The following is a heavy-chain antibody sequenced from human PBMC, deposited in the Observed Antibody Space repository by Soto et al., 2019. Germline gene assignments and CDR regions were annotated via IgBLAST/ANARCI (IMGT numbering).Heavy chain of an antibody. D-gene: IGHD3-16*01. CDR2: IYYSGST. CDR1: GGSISSSSYY. V-gene: IGHV4-39*07. CDR3: ARVDVMIANFDY. J-gene: IGHJ4*02. Sequence: PSETLSLTCTVSGGSISSSSYYWGWIRQPPGKGLEWIGSIYYSGSTYYNPSLKSRVTISVDTSKNQFSLKLSSVTAADTAVYYCARVDVMIANFDYWGQGTLVTVSS.